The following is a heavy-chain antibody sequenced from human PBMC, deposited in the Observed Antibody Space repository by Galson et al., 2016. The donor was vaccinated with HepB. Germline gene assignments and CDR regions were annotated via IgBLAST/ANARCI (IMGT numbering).Heavy chain of an antibody. CDR1: GGSISSYY. J-gene: IGHJ4*02. D-gene: IGHD1-1*01. V-gene: IGHV4-59*01. Sequence: ETLSLTCTVSGGSISSYYWSWIRQPPGKGLEWIGYIYYSGSTNYNPSLKSRVTISVDTSKNQFSLKLSSVTAADPAVYDCARAEIGCWKFDYWGQGTLVTVSS. CDR3: ARAEIGCWKFDY. CDR2: IYYSGST.